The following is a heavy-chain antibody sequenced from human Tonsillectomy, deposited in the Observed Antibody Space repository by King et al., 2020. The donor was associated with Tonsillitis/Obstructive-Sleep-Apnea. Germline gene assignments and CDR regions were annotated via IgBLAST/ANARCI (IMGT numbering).Heavy chain of an antibody. D-gene: IGHD5-12*01. CDR2: ISYDGSNK. J-gene: IGHJ4*02. CDR1: GFTFSDYA. V-gene: IGHV3-30*04. CDR3: ARGGRGVPTVLEY. Sequence: QLVQSGGGVVQPGRSLRLSCAASGFTFSDYAMHWVRQAPGKGLEWVAVISYDGSNKYYADSVKGRFTISRDTSKNTLYLQMNNLRAEDTAVYYCARGGRGVPTVLEYGGQGTLVTVSS.